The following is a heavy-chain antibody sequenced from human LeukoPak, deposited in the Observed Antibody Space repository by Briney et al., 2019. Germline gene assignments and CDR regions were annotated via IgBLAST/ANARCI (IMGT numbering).Heavy chain of an antibody. Sequence: GGSLRLSCAASGFTFSSYAMHWFRPAPGQELEWVAVISYDGSNKYYADSVKGRFTISRDNSKNTLYLQMNSLRAEDTAVYYCARDPTVYGDYPPYYFDYWGQGTLVTVSS. D-gene: IGHD4-17*01. J-gene: IGHJ4*02. CDR2: ISYDGSNK. V-gene: IGHV3-30-3*01. CDR1: GFTFSSYA. CDR3: ARDPTVYGDYPPYYFDY.